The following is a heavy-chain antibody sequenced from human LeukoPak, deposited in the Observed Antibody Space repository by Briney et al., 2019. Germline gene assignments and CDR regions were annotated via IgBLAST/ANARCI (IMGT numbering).Heavy chain of an antibody. V-gene: IGHV1-24*01. J-gene: IGHJ6*02. Sequence: ASVKVSCKVSGYTLTELSMHWVRQAPGKGLEWMGGFDPEDGETIYAQKFQGRVTMTEDTSTDTAYMELSSLRSEDTAVYYCATPSIAAAGTRRKSYYYYGMDVWGQGTTVTVSS. CDR2: FDPEDGET. CDR1: GYTLTELS. CDR3: ATPSIAAAGTRRKSYYYYGMDV. D-gene: IGHD6-13*01.